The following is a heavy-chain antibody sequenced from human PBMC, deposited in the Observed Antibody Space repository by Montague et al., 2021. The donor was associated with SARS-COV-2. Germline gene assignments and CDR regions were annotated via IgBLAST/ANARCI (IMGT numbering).Heavy chain of an antibody. CDR1: GGSISSYHHY. J-gene: IGHJ6*02. V-gene: IGHV4-61*01. CDR3: ARDPWRITIFGVVTRYGMDV. D-gene: IGHD3-3*01. Sequence: SETLSLTCTVSGGSISSYHHYWGWIRQPPGKGLEWIGYIYYSGSTNYNSSLKSRVTISVDTSKNQFSLKLSSVTAADTAVYCCARDPWRITIFGVVTRYGMDVWGQGTTVTVSS. CDR2: IYYSGST.